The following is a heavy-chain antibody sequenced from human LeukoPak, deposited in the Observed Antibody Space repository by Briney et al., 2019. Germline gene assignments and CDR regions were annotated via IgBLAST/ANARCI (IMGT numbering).Heavy chain of an antibody. D-gene: IGHD3-3*02. J-gene: IGHJ6*02. CDR2: ISSSSSYI. CDR1: GFTFSSYS. Sequence: GGSLRLSCAASGFTFSSYSMNWVRQAPGKGLEWVSSISSSSSYIYYADSVKGRFTISRDNAKNSLYLQMNSLRAEDTAVYYCARVLASYYGMDVWGQGTTVTVSS. V-gene: IGHV3-21*01. CDR3: ARVLASYYGMDV.